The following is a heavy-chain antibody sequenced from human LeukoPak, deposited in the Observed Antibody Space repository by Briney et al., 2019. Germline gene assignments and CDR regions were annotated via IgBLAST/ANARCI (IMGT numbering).Heavy chain of an antibody. D-gene: IGHD3-10*01. CDR3: AREGRLNGFDY. CDR1: GFNFSDYY. J-gene: IGHJ4*02. CDR2: ISSSGGSI. Sequence: GGSLRLSCAASGFNFSDYYISWIRKAPGKGLEWLSYISSSGGSIYYADSVKGRFTISRDNAKNSLYLQMNSLRAEDTAVYYCAREGRLNGFDYWGQGTLVTVSS. V-gene: IGHV3-11*04.